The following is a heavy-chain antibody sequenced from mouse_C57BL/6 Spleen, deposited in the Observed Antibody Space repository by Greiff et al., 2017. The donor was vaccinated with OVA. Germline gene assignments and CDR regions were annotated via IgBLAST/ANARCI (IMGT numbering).Heavy chain of an antibody. V-gene: IGHV14-3*01. CDR3: ARSRDGYYPLAY. Sequence: VQLQQSVAELVRPGASVKLSCTASGFNIKNTYMHWVKQRPEQGLEWIGRLDPANGNTKYAPTFQGKATITADTSSNTAYLQLSSLTSEDTASYYGARSRDGYYPLAYWGQGTLVTVSA. J-gene: IGHJ3*01. D-gene: IGHD2-3*01. CDR1: GFNIKNTY. CDR2: LDPANGNT.